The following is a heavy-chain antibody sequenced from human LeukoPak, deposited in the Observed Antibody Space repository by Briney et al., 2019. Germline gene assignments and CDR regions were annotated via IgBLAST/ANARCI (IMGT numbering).Heavy chain of an antibody. V-gene: IGHV3-21*01. CDR2: ISSSSSCI. Sequence: GGSLRLSCAASGFTFSSYSMNWVRQAPGKGLEWVSSISSSSSCIYYADSVKGRFTISRDNAKNSLYLQMNSLRAEDTAVYYCARASPGIAAAGPFDPWGQGTLVTVSS. J-gene: IGHJ5*02. CDR3: ARASPGIAAAGPFDP. CDR1: GFTFSSYS. D-gene: IGHD6-13*01.